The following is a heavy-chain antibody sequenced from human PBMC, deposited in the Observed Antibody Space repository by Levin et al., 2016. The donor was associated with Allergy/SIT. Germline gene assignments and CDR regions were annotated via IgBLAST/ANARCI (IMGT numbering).Heavy chain of an antibody. CDR1: GFTFSSYG. J-gene: IGHJ1*01. CDR2: IWYDGSNK. V-gene: IGHV3-33*01. D-gene: IGHD1-14*01. CDR3: ARSSPDRHAEYFQH. Sequence: GESLKISCVASGFTFSSYGMHWVRQAPGKGLEWVAVIWYDGSNKYYADSVKGRFTISRDNSKNTLYLQMNSLRAEETAVYYCARSSPDRHAEYFQHWGQGTLVTVSS.